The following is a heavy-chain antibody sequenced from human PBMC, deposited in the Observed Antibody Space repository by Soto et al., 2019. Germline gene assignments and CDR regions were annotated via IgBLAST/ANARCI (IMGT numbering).Heavy chain of an antibody. CDR2: IIPLFGTP. J-gene: IGHJ4*02. V-gene: IGHV1-69*01. CDR1: GGIVSTYA. D-gene: IGHD3-10*01. CDR3: ARDRDDYGSGNYENRIDF. Sequence: QVQLVQSGAEVKKPGSSVKVSCKASGGIVSTYAISWLRQAPGQGLECMGGIIPLFGTPNYAQRSQGRVTITADESTSTAYMALSRLSYEATAVYYCARDRDDYGSGNYENRIDFGGKGTLVTVSS.